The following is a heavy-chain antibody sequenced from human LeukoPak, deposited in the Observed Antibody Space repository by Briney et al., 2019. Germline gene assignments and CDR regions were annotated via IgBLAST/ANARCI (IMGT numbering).Heavy chain of an antibody. J-gene: IGHJ4*02. CDR2: ISGSGGST. D-gene: IGHD1-7*01. CDR3: AKFASITGTT. V-gene: IGHV3-23*01. CDR1: GFTFSNAW. Sequence: GGSLRLSCAASGFTFSNAWMSWVRQAPGKGLEWVSAISGSGGSTYYADSVKGRFTISRDNSKNTLYLQMNSLRAEDTAVYYCAKFASITGTTWGQGTLVTVSS.